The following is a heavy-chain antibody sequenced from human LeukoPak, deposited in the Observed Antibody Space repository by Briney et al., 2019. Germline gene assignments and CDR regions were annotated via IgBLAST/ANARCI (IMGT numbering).Heavy chain of an antibody. CDR1: GFTFSDYY. Sequence: GGSLRLSCAASGFTFSDYYMSWIRQAPGKGLEWVSYISSSGSTIYYADSVKGRFTISRDNAKNSLYLQMNSLRAEDTAVYYCAKDFGVVTRYYYYYGMDVWGQGTTVTVSS. J-gene: IGHJ6*02. CDR3: AKDFGVVTRYYYYYGMDV. D-gene: IGHD3-3*01. CDR2: ISSSGSTI. V-gene: IGHV3-11*01.